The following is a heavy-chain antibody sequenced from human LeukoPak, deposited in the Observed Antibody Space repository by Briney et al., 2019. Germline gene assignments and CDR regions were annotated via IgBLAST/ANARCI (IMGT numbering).Heavy chain of an antibody. CDR3: ARGGYCSSTSCYYRVRFDS. V-gene: IGHV1-8*01. CDR2: MNPNSGNT. J-gene: IGHJ5*01. D-gene: IGHD2-2*01. CDR1: GYTFTSYD. Sequence: ASVKVSCKASGYTFTSYDINWVRQATGQGLEWMGWMNPNSGNTGYAQKFQGRVTMTRNTSISTAYMELSSLRSEDTAVYYCARGGYCSSTSCYYRVRFDSWGQGTLVTVSS.